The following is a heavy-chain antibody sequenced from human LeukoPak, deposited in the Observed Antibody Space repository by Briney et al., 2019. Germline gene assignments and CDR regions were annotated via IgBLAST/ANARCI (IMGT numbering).Heavy chain of an antibody. J-gene: IGHJ4*02. V-gene: IGHV3-30-3*01. CDR2: ISYDGSNK. D-gene: IGHD4-17*01. CDR3: ARSDDYGELRKYFDY. CDR1: GFTFGSYA. Sequence: GGSLRLSCAASGFTFGSYAMHWVRQAPGKGLEWVAVISYDGSNKYYADSVKGRFTISRDNSKNTLYLQMNSLRAEDTAVYYCARSDDYGELRKYFDYWGQGTLVTVSS.